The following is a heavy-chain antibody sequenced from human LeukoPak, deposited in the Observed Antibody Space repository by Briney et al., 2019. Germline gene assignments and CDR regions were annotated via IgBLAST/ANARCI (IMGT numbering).Heavy chain of an antibody. Sequence: PGGSLRLSCAASGLTFSSYAMHWVRQAPGKGLEWVAVISYDGSNKYYADSVKGRFTISRDNSKNTLYLQMNSLRAEDTAVYYCAREEAGQYYFDYWGQGTLVTVSS. CDR3: AREEAGQYYFDY. J-gene: IGHJ4*02. CDR2: ISYDGSNK. D-gene: IGHD6-19*01. V-gene: IGHV3-30-3*01. CDR1: GLTFSSYA.